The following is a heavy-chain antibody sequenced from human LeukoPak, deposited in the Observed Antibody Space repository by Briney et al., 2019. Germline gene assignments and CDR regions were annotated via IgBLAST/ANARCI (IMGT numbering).Heavy chain of an antibody. CDR3: ARDDSGDYLFDY. V-gene: IGHV3-30*19. CDR1: GFTFSSYG. D-gene: IGHD4-17*01. J-gene: IGHJ4*02. CDR2: ISYDGSNK. Sequence: PGGSLRLSCAASGFTFSSYGMHWVRQAPGKGLEWVAVISYDGSNKYYADSVKGRFTISRDNSKNTLYLQMNSLRAEDTAVYYCARDDSGDYLFDYWGQGTLVTVSS.